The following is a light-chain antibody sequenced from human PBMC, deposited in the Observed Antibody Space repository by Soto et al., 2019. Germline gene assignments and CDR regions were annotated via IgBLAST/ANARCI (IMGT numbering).Light chain of an antibody. Sequence: EIVLTQSPGTLSLSPGERATLSCRASQSVGGNYLAWYQQKPGQAPRRLVYAASTRATGIPDRFSGSGSGTDFSLTISSLEPEAFAVYYCQQYGSSLRTFGQGTKLEIK. V-gene: IGKV3-20*01. CDR2: AAS. CDR3: QQYGSSLRT. J-gene: IGKJ2*01. CDR1: QSVGGNY.